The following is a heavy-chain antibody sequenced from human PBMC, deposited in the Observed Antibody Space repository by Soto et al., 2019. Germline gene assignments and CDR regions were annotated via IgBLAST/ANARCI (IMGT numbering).Heavy chain of an antibody. J-gene: IGHJ4*02. CDR1: GGSISSNDFY. CDR2: IYYSGNT. CDR3: ASTEMATMTVNY. Sequence: SETLSLTCIVSGGSISSNDFYWSWIRQHPGKGLEWIGYIYYSGNTYYNPSLKSRVTISVDTSKNQFSLKLSSVTAADTAVYYCASTEMATMTVNYWGQGTLVTVSS. V-gene: IGHV4-30-4*08. D-gene: IGHD5-12*01.